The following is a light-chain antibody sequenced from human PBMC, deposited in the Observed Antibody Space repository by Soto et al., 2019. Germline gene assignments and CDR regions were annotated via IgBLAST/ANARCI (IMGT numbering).Light chain of an antibody. Sequence: EIVLTQSPATLSLSPGERATLSCRASQSVSSYLAWYQQKSGQAPRLLIYDAATRATGIPARFSGSGSGTDFTLTISSLEPEDFAVYYCQQRSNWPRLTFGGGTKVEIK. CDR1: QSVSSY. CDR3: QQRSNWPRLT. J-gene: IGKJ4*01. CDR2: DAA. V-gene: IGKV3-11*01.